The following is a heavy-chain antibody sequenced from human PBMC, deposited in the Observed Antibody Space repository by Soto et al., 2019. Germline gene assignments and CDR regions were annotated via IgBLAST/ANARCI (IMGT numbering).Heavy chain of an antibody. CDR2: IYKSATT. J-gene: IGHJ5*01. Sequence: PSETLSRTCSVSGDSISSVDYFWAWIRQPPGQALEYIGYIYKSATTYYNPSFESRVATSLDTSKSQFSLNVTSVTAADTAVYFCARGRYCLTGRCFPNWFDSWGQGTLVTVSS. V-gene: IGHV4-30-4*01. CDR3: ARGRYCLTGRCFPNWFDS. CDR1: GDSISSVDYF. D-gene: IGHD2-15*01.